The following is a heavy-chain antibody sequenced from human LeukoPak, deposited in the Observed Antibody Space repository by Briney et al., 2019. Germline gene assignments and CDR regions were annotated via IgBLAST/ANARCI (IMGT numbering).Heavy chain of an antibody. CDR3: AKDRLFLNYYDSSGYYYDWFDP. V-gene: IGHV3-23*01. J-gene: IGHJ5*02. CDR1: GFTFSSYA. CDR2: ISGSGGST. Sequence: GGSLRLSCAVSGFTFSSYAMSWVRQAPGKGLEWVSAISGSGGSTYYADSVKGRFTISRDNSKNTLYLQMNSLRAEDTAVYYCAKDRLFLNYYDSSGYYYDWFDPWGQGTLVTVSS. D-gene: IGHD3-22*01.